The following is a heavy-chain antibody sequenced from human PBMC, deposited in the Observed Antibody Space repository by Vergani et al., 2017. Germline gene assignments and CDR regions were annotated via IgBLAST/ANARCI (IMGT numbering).Heavy chain of an antibody. CDR2: IWDDGSKK. V-gene: IGHV3-33*01. Sequence: QVQLVESGGGVVQPGTSLRLSCAASGFIFKNHGMQWVRQAPGKGLEWVALIWDDGSKKNYGDSMKGRFTISRDNSKDTLYLEMNSLRGEDSAVYYCVRQSWCRSCKSVNCSSWDYWGEGTPVTVSS. J-gene: IGHJ4*02. CDR3: VRQSWCRSCKSVNCSSWDY. CDR1: GFIFKNHG. D-gene: IGHD2/OR15-2a*01.